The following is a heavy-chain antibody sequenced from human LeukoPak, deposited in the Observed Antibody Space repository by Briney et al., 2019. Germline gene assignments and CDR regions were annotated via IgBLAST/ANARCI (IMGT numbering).Heavy chain of an antibody. CDR3: ARVGYGDYYFDY. D-gene: IGHD4-17*01. V-gene: IGHV3-21*01. J-gene: IGHJ4*02. Sequence: PGGSLRLSCAPSLFTFSSYSMNGVRQAPGKGLEGVSSISSSSSYIYYAHSVKGRFTISRDNAKNSLYLQMNSLGAEDTAVFYWARVGYGDYYFDYWGQGTLVTVSS. CDR2: ISSSSSYI. CDR1: LFTFSSYS.